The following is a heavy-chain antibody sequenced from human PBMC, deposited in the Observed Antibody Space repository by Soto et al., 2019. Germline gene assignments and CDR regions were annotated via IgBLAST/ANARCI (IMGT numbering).Heavy chain of an antibody. CDR3: ASDWAAGTFWFDP. D-gene: IGHD6-13*01. CDR1: GGTFSSYT. J-gene: IGHJ5*02. CDR2: IIPILGIA. Sequence: QVQLVQSGAEVKKPGSSVKVSCKASGGTFSSYTISWVRQAPGQGLEWMGRIIPILGIANYAQKFQGRVTITADNSTSTAYMELSSLRSEDTAVYYCASDWAAGTFWFDPWGQGTLVTVSS. V-gene: IGHV1-69*02.